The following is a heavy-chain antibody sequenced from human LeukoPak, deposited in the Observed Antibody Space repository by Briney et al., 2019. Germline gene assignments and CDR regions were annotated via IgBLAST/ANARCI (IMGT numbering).Heavy chain of an antibody. CDR2: ISAYNGNT. D-gene: IGHD6-19*01. CDR3: ARLHGSIAVAGQYYYYYGMDV. CDR1: GYTFTTYG. Sequence: GASVKVSCKASGYTFTTYGITWVRQAPGQGLEWMGWISAYNGNTNYAQKLQGRVTMTTDTSTSTAYMELRSLRSDDTAVYYCARLHGSIAVAGQYYYYYGMDVWGQGTTVTVSS. J-gene: IGHJ6*02. V-gene: IGHV1-18*01.